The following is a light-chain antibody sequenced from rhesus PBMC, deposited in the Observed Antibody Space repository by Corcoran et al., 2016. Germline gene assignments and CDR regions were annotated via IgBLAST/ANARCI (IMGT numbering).Light chain of an antibody. CDR3: LRGYGTPYS. CDR1: ENVNNY. Sequence: DIQMTQSPSSLSASVGARVTITCRASENVNNYLNCYQQNPEKAPKLLIYKASTLQRGVPSRFSGSGSGIDYTFTIRGVRPDDVAAFYCLRGYGTPYSFVQVTKVEIK. V-gene: IGKV1-74*01. J-gene: IGKJ2*01. CDR2: KAS.